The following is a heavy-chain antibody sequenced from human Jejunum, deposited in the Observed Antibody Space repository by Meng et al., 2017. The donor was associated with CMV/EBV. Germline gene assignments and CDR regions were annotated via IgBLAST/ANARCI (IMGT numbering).Heavy chain of an antibody. CDR1: GGSFTTYY. CDR3: AKGYGNSFEY. CDR2: IITSGST. D-gene: IGHD3-16*01. Sequence: QVQLPEAGPGVVQPSDTPSLSCTVSGGSFTTYYWSWIRQRAGKGLEWIGRIITSGSTNYNPSLRSRVIMSVDTSRNQFFLKLRSVTAADTAVYFCAKGYGNSFEYWGQGSLVTVSS. J-gene: IGHJ4*02. V-gene: IGHV4-4*07.